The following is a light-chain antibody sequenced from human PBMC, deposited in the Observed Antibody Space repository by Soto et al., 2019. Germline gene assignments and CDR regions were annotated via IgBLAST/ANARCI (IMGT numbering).Light chain of an antibody. CDR1: QNIGVY. Sequence: DIQMTQSPSSVSASVGDRVTSTCRASQNIGVYLNWYQKKPGKAPKLLIHAASSLHSGVPSTFSGSGSGTDFALTISSLQPEDFATYYCHQTAANPWTFAQGTKVDIK. CDR3: HQTAANPWT. J-gene: IGKJ1*01. CDR2: AAS. V-gene: IGKV1-39*01.